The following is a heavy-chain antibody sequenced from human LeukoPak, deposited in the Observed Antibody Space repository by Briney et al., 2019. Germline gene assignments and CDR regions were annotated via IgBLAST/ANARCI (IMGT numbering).Heavy chain of an antibody. CDR3: ARQIDRGEPEDCFDI. Sequence: GESLKISCKGSGYSFASYWIGWVRPMSGKRVEWVRIIYPGDSDTRYSPSFQGQVTISADKSISTAYLQWSSLKASDTAMYYCARQIDRGEPEDCFDIWGRGTRVAVSS. J-gene: IGHJ3*02. V-gene: IGHV5-51*01. D-gene: IGHD1-14*01. CDR2: IYPGDSDT. CDR1: GYSFASYW.